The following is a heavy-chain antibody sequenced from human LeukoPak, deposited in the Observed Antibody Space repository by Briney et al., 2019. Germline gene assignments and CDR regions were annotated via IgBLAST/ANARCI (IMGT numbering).Heavy chain of an antibody. CDR1: GGSISSYY. Sequence: SETLSLTCTVSGGSISSYYWSWIRQPAGKGLEWIGRIYTSGSTNYNPSLKSRVTMSVDTSKNQFSLKLSSVTAADTAVYYCARVFGVAAAGLSAVDVWGKGTTVTVSS. CDR2: IYTSGST. V-gene: IGHV4-4*07. D-gene: IGHD6-13*01. CDR3: ARVFGVAAAGLSAVDV. J-gene: IGHJ6*04.